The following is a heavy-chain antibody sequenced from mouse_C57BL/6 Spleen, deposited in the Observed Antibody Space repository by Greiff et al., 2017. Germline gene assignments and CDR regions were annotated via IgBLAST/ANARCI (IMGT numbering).Heavy chain of an antibody. J-gene: IGHJ2*01. D-gene: IGHD4-1*01. CDR1: GFNIKDYY. Sequence: EVQLKESGAEFVRPGASVKLSCTASGFNIKDYYMHWVKQRPEQGLEWIGRIDPEDGDTEYAPKFQGKATMTADTSSNTAYLQLSSLTSEDTAVYYCTFRNWDGDFDDWGQGTTLTVSS. V-gene: IGHV14-1*01. CDR2: IDPEDGDT. CDR3: TFRNWDGDFDD.